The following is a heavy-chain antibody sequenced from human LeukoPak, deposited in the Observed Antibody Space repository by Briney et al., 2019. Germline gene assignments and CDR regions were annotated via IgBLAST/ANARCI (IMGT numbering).Heavy chain of an antibody. D-gene: IGHD6-13*01. CDR3: ARESIAAAGTPDY. V-gene: IGHV4-59*01. J-gene: IGHJ4*02. CDR2: IYYSGST. CDR1: GGSISSYY. Sequence: SETLSLTCTVSGGSISSYYWSWIRQPPGKGLEWIGYIYYSGSTNYNPSLKSRVTISVDTSKNQFSLKLSSVTAADTAVYYCARESIAAAGTPDYWGQETLVTVSS.